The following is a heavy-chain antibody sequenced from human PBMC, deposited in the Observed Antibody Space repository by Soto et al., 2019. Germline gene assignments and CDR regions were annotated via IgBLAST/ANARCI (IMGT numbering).Heavy chain of an antibody. J-gene: IGHJ6*02. Sequence: SETLSLTCTVSGGSISSYYWSWIRQPPGKGLEWIGYIYYSGSTNYNPSLKSRVTISVDTSKNQFSLKLSSVTAADTAVYYCARVLYDSSGYPRSGYYYYGMDVWGQGTTVTVSS. CDR3: ARVLYDSSGYPRSGYYYYGMDV. CDR1: GGSISSYY. D-gene: IGHD3-22*01. V-gene: IGHV4-59*01. CDR2: IYYSGST.